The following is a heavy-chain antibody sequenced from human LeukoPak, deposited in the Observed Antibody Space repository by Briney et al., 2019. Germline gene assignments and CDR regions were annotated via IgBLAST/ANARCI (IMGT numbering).Heavy chain of an antibody. J-gene: IGHJ4*02. CDR1: GFTFSSYE. D-gene: IGHD6-13*01. V-gene: IGHV3-48*03. Sequence: GGSLRLSCAASGFTFSSYEMNWVRQAPGKGLEWVSYISSSGSTIYYADSVKGRFTISRDNAKNSLYLQMNSLRAEDTAVYYCARVGGGSSWYHGGFDYWGQGTLVTVSS. CDR2: ISSSGSTI. CDR3: ARVGGGSSWYHGGFDY.